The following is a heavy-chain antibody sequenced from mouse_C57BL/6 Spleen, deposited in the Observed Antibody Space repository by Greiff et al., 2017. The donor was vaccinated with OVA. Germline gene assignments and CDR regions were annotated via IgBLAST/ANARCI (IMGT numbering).Heavy chain of an antibody. CDR1: GYTFTSYW. Sequence: QVQLKQSGAELVMPGASVKLSCKASGYTFTSYWMHWVKQRPGQGLEWIGEIDPSDSYTNYNQKFKGKSTLTVDKSSSTAYMQLSSLTSEDSAVYYCARDTTVVHYFDYWGQGTTLTVSS. CDR3: ARDTTVVHYFDY. V-gene: IGHV1-69*01. J-gene: IGHJ2*01. CDR2: IDPSDSYT. D-gene: IGHD1-1*01.